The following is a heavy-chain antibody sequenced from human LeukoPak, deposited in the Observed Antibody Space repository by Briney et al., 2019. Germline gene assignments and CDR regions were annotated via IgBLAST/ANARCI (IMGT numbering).Heavy chain of an antibody. CDR2: ISSSGSTI. CDR1: GFTFSSYE. D-gene: IGHD3-10*01. J-gene: IGHJ4*02. V-gene: IGHV3-48*03. CDR3: AKEGSGSLYYFDY. Sequence: GGSLRLSCAASGFTFSSYEMNWVRQAPGKGLEWVSYISSSGSTIYYADSVKGRFTISRDNSKNTLYLQMNSLRAEDTAVYYCAKEGSGSLYYFDYWGQGTLVTVSS.